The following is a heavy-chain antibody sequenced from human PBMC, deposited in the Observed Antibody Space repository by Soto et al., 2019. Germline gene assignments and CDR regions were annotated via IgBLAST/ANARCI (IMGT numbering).Heavy chain of an antibody. CDR2: INPDGNDR. V-gene: IGHV3-7*05. CDR3: ARDSYAGTDY. D-gene: IGHD6-13*01. Sequence: GGSLRLSCVGSGFGFTRSYIAWVRRTPGEGLEWLANINPDGNDRYYVDSIKGRFTISRDNAKSSLYLQMNNLRAEDTALYYCARDSYAGTDYWGQGTLVTVSS. J-gene: IGHJ4*02. CDR1: GFGFTRSY.